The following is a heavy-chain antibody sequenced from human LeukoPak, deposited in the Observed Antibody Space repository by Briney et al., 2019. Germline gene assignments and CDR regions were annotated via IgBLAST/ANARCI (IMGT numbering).Heavy chain of an antibody. CDR2: IYHSGST. D-gene: IGHD3/OR15-3a*01. Sequence: PSETLSLTCTVSGGSISGYYWSWSRQPPGKGLEWIGYIYHSGSTYYTPSLMSRVTISVDRSKNHFSLKLTSVTAADTAVYYCARDRRDYYFDYWGQGTLVTVSS. CDR1: GGSISGYY. CDR3: ARDRRDYYFDY. J-gene: IGHJ4*02. V-gene: IGHV4-59*12.